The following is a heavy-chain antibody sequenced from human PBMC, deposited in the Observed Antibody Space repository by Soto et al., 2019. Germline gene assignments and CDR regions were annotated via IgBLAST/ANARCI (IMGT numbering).Heavy chain of an antibody. CDR2: IYYSGST. CDR3: AIVMGATIWFDP. D-gene: IGHD1-26*01. V-gene: IGHV4-61*01. J-gene: IGHJ5*02. Sequence: KTSETLSLTCTVSGCSVSSGSYYWSWIRQPPGKGLEWIGYIYYSGSTNYNPSLKSRVTISVDTSKNQFSLQLSSVTAADTAVYYCAIVMGATIWFDPWGQGTLVTVSS. CDR1: GCSVSSGSYY.